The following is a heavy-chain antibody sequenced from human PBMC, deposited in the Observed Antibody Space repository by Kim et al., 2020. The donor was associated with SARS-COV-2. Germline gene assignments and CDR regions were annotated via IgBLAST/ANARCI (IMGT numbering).Heavy chain of an antibody. Sequence: VKGRFTISRDNSKNTLYLQMNSLRAEDTAVYYCAKAGPVLRYFDWLLFGYWGQGTLVTVSS. V-gene: IGHV3-23*01. CDR3: AKAGPVLRYFDWLLFGY. J-gene: IGHJ4*02. D-gene: IGHD3-9*01.